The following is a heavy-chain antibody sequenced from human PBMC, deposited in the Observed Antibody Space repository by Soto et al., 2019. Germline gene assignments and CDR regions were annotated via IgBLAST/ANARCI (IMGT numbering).Heavy chain of an antibody. V-gene: IGHV3-48*03. CDR3: ARTGYWGPMDV. Sequence: PGGSLRLSCAASGFTFSSYEMNWVRQAPGKGLEWVSYISSSGSTIYYADSVKGRFTISRDNAKNSLYLQMNSLRTEDTAVCYCARTGYWGPMDVWGQGTTVTVSS. D-gene: IGHD3-9*01. CDR1: GFTFSSYE. J-gene: IGHJ6*02. CDR2: ISSSGSTI.